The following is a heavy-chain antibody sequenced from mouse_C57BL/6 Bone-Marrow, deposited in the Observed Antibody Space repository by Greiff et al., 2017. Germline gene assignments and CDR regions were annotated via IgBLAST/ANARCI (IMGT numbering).Heavy chain of an antibody. V-gene: IGHV3-6*01. D-gene: IGHD2-5*01. J-gene: IGHJ3*01. CDR3: ARRGYSNPFAY. CDR2: ISYDGSN. CDR1: GYSITSGYY. Sequence: EVKLMESGPGLVKPSQSLSLTCSVTGYSITSGYYWNWIRQFPGNKLEWMGYISYDGSNNYNPSLKNRISITRDTSKNQFCLKLNSVTTEDTATYYCARRGYSNPFAYWGQGTLVTVSA.